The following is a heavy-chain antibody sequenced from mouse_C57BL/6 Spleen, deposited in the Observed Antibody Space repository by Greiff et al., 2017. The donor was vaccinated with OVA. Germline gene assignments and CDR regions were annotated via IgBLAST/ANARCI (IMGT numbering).Heavy chain of an antibody. CDR2: ISSGSSTI. J-gene: IGHJ3*01. V-gene: IGHV5-17*01. CDR3: ARWFLAY. D-gene: IGHD2-2*01. CDR1: GFTFSDYG. Sequence: EVLLVESGGGLVKPGGSLKLSCAASGFTFSDYGMHWVSQAPEKGLEWVGYISSGSSTIYYADTLKGRFTISRDNAKNTLFLQMTSLRSEDTAMYYCARWFLAYWGKGTLVTVSA.